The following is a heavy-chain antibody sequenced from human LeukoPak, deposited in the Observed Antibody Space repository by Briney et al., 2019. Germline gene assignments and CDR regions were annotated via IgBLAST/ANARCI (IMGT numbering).Heavy chain of an antibody. D-gene: IGHD3-9*01. Sequence: GGSLKLSCAASGFSFGGYAMAWVRQAPGKGLEWVSSITYNGAATYYLDSVKARFTISRDNSRSTLYLQMDSLTAEDTALYYCAKDGLYFDGSTHIYYFDSWGQGTLVAVSS. J-gene: IGHJ4*02. CDR2: ITYNGAAT. CDR1: GFSFGGYA. CDR3: AKDGLYFDGSTHIYYFDS. V-gene: IGHV3-23*01.